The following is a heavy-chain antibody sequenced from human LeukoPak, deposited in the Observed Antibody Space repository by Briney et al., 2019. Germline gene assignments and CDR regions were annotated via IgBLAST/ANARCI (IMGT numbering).Heavy chain of an antibody. CDR1: GFTFSSYG. V-gene: IGHV3-30*03. Sequence: GRSLRLSCAASGFTFSSYGMHWVRQAPGKGLEWVAVISHDGSDKYYADSVKGRFTISRDNFRNTLYLQINSLRAEDTAVYYCARARGYYDSSGYYWANVFDIWGQGTMVTVSS. D-gene: IGHD3-22*01. J-gene: IGHJ3*02. CDR2: ISHDGSDK. CDR3: ARARGYYDSSGYYWANVFDI.